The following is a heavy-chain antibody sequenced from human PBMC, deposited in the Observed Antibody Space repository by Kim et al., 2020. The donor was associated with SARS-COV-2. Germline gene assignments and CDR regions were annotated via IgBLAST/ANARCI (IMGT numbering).Heavy chain of an antibody. Sequence: SQTLSLTCALSGDSVSSNSAAWNWLRQSPSRGLEWLGRTYYRSKWYNDYAVSVKSRITINPDTSKNQFSLQLNSVTPEDTAVYYCARVRFGYSSSVVDPWGQGTLVTVSS. J-gene: IGHJ5*02. CDR2: TYYRSKWYN. V-gene: IGHV6-1*01. D-gene: IGHD6-13*01. CDR1: GDSVSSNSAA. CDR3: ARVRFGYSSSVVDP.